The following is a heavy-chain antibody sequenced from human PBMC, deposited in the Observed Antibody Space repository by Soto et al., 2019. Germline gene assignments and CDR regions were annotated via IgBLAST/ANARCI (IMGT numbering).Heavy chain of an antibody. V-gene: IGHV3-23*01. CDR1: RFSFSNSA. CDR3: ATWGDYDLWSGCYAHDD. Sequence: GGSLRLSCVASRFSFSNSAMSWVRQAPGKGMEWVSAVRALGRNTHYADSVKGLFTISRDNSNNTLYLQMNSMRAEDTAVYYCATWGDYDLWSGCYAHDDWGQGTRVTVSS. J-gene: IGHJ1*01. D-gene: IGHD3-3*01. CDR2: VRALGRNT.